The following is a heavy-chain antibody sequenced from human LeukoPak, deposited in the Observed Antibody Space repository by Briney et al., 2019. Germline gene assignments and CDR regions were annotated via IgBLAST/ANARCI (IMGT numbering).Heavy chain of an antibody. CDR3: AKAYTRVRLFYFDY. V-gene: IGHV3-43*02. CDR1: GFTFDDYA. J-gene: IGHJ4*02. D-gene: IGHD3-22*01. CDR2: ISGDGGST. Sequence: GGSLRLSCAASGFTFDDYAMHWVRQAPGEGLEWVSLISGDGGSTYYADSVKGRFTISRDNSKNSPYLQMNSLRTEDTALYYCAKAYTRVRLFYFDYWGQGTLVTVSS.